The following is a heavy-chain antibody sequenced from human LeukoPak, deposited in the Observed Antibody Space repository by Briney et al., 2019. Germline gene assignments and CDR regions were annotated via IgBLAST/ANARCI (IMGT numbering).Heavy chain of an antibody. CDR3: ARRHSIAAAGTDYFDY. J-gene: IGHJ4*02. Sequence: GGSLRLSCAASGFTFSSYGMHWVRQAPGKGLEWVAFIRYDGSNKYYADSVKGRFTISRDNSKNTLYLQMNSLRAEDTAVYYCARRHSIAAAGTDYFDYWGQGTLVTVSS. D-gene: IGHD6-13*01. CDR2: IRYDGSNK. CDR1: GFTFSSYG. V-gene: IGHV3-30*02.